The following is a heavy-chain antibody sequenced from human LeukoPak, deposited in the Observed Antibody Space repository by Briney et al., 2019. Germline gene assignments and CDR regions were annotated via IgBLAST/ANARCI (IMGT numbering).Heavy chain of an antibody. CDR2: IKQDGSEK. CDR3: ARDPYDSSDSYGAFDI. Sequence: PGGSLRLSCAASGFTFSSYWMSWVRQAPGKGLEWVANIKQDGSEKYYVDSVKGRFTISRDNAKNSLYLQMNSLGAEDTAVYYCARDPYDSSDSYGAFDIWGQGTMVTVSS. J-gene: IGHJ3*02. CDR1: GFTFSSYW. D-gene: IGHD3-22*01. V-gene: IGHV3-7*01.